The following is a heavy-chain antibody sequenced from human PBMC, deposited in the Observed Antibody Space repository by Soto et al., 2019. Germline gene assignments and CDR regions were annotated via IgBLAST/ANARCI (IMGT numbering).Heavy chain of an antibody. D-gene: IGHD3-10*01. CDR3: ARDGSGDRHAFDI. Sequence: QVQLVESGGGVVQPGRSLRLPCAASGFTFSSYGMHWVHQAPGKGLEWVAVIWYDGSNKYYADSVKGRFTISRDNSKNTLYLQMNSLRVEDTAVYYCARDGSGDRHAFDIWGQGAMVTVSS. J-gene: IGHJ3*02. CDR1: GFTFSSYG. V-gene: IGHV3-33*01. CDR2: IWYDGSNK.